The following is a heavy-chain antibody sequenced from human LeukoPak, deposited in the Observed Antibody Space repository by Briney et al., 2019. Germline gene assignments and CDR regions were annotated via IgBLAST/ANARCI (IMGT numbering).Heavy chain of an antibody. Sequence: PGGPLRLSCSASGFNLNSFWMHWVRQAPGKGLVWVSRINSDGRSTTYADSAKGRFTISRDNAKNTLHLQMTSLRVEDTAVYYCAREGLGDGFDIWGQGTMVTVSS. V-gene: IGHV3-74*01. CDR3: AREGLGDGFDI. CDR1: GFNLNSFW. D-gene: IGHD3/OR15-3a*01. J-gene: IGHJ3*02. CDR2: INSDGRST.